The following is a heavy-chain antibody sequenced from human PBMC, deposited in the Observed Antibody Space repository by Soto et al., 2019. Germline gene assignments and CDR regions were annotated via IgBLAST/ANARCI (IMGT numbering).Heavy chain of an antibody. CDR3: ARQKLNYYDSSGYYYGWFDP. D-gene: IGHD3-22*01. CDR1: GGSISSSSYY. J-gene: IGHJ5*02. CDR2: IYYSGST. V-gene: IGHV4-39*01. Sequence: SETLSLTCTVSGGSISSSSYYWGWIRQPPGKGLEWIGSIYYSGSTYYNPSLKSRVTISVDTSKNQFALKLSSVTAADTAVYYCARQKLNYYDSSGYYYGWFDPWGQGTLVTVSS.